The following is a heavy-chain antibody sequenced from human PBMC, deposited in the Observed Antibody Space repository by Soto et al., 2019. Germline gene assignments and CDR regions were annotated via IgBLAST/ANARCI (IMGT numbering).Heavy chain of an antibody. CDR2: IVVGSGNT. J-gene: IGHJ6*02. V-gene: IGHV1-58*01. CDR3: AAGGVAFYDGMDV. D-gene: IGHD3-3*01. CDR1: GFTFTSSA. Sequence: ASVKVSCKASGFTFTSSAVQWVRQARGQRLEWIGWIVVGSGNTNYAQKFQERVTITRDMSTSTAYMELSSLRSEDTAVYYCAAGGVAFYDGMDVWGQGTTVTVS.